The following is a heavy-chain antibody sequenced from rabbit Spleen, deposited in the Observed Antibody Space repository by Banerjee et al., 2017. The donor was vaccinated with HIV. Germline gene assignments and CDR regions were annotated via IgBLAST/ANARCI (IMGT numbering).Heavy chain of an antibody. J-gene: IGHJ6*01. CDR1: GVSFSSSSY. V-gene: IGHV1S40*01. CDR2: IDTGSSGFT. D-gene: IGHD6-1*01. CDR3: GRAAGDSAYGASL. Sequence: QSLEESGGDLVKPGASLTLTCTASGVSFSSSSYMCWVRQAPGKGLEWIACIDTGSSGFTYFATWAKGRFTISKTSSTTVTLQMTSLTAADTATYFCGRAAGDSAYGASLWGPGTLVTVS.